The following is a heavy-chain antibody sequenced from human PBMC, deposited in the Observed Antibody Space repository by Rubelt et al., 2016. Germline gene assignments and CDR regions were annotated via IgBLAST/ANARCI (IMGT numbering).Heavy chain of an antibody. J-gene: IGHJ6*02. Sequence: APGQGLEWMGGIIPILGIANYAQKFQGRVTITADKSTSTAYMELSSLRSEDTAVYYCARGILMVRGKVPYGMDVWGQGTTVTVSS. V-gene: IGHV1-69*10. CDR3: ARGILMVRGKVPYGMDV. D-gene: IGHD3-10*01. CDR2: IIPILGIA.